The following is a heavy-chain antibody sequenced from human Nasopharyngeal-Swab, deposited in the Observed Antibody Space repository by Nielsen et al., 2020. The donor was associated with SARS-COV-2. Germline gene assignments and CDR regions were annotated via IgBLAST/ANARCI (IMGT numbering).Heavy chain of an antibody. V-gene: IGHV4-31*03. CDR3: AREALKELLWFGESSSYYGMDV. CDR2: IYYSGST. J-gene: IGHJ6*02. CDR1: GGSISSGGYY. D-gene: IGHD3-10*01. Sequence: SETLSLTCTVSGGSISSGGYYWSWIRQHPGKGLEWIGYIYYSGSTYCNPSLKSRVTISVDTSKNQFSLKLSSVTAADTAVYYCAREALKELLWFGESSSYYGMDVWGQGTTVTVSS.